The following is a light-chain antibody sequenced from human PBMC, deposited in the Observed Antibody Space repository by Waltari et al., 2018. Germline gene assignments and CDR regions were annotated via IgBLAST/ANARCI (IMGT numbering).Light chain of an antibody. CDR1: PSLQHSNGYNY. CDR2: FAS. J-gene: IGKJ5*01. V-gene: IGKV2-28*01. Sequence: DILMTQSPVSLSVTPGEPASISCTSSPSLQHSNGYNYLDWYLQKPGLSPQLLIYFASYRASGVPDRFSGSGSVTDFTLRISRVEAEDVGVYYCMQSLQNSVTFGQGTRLEIK. CDR3: MQSLQNSVT.